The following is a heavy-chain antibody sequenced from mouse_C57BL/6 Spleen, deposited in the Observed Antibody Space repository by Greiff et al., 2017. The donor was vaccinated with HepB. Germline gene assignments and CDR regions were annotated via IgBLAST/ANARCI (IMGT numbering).Heavy chain of an antibody. J-gene: IGHJ3*01. CDR3: ASESRKFAY. CDR2: INPNNGGT. Sequence: EVKLQQSGPELVKPGASVKISCKASGYTFTDYYMNWVKQSHGKSLEWIGDINPNNGGTSYNQKFKGKATLTVDKSSSTAYMELRSLTSEDSAVYYCASESRKFAYWGQGTLVTVSA. CDR1: GYTFTDYY. D-gene: IGHD1-1*01. V-gene: IGHV1-26*01.